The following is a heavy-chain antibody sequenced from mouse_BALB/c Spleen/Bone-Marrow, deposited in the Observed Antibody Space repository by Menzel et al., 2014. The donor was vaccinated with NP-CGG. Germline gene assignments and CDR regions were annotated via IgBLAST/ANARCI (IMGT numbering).Heavy chain of an antibody. V-gene: IGHV4-1*02. CDR3: ARLNYYGNLFV. D-gene: IGHD1-1*01. CDR1: GFDFSRYW. CDR2: INPDSSTI. Sequence: EVQLQESGGGLVQPGGSLKLSCAASGFDFSRYWMSWVRQAPGKGLEWIGEINPDSSTIDYTPSLKDKFIISRDNAKNTLYLQMSKVRSEDTALYYCARLNYYGNLFVWGAGTTVTVSS. J-gene: IGHJ1*01.